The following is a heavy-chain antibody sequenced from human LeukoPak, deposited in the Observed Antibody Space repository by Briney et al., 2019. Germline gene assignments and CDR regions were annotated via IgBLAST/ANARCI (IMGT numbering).Heavy chain of an antibody. J-gene: IGHJ4*02. V-gene: IGHV3-21*01. CDR2: ISSSSSYI. Sequence: KPGGSLRLSCAASGFTFSSYSMNWVRQAPGKGLEWVSSISSSSSYIYYADSVKGRFTISRDNAKNSLYLQMNSLRAEDTAVYYCARDQRYSYGYSPPFVDYWGQGTLVTVSS. CDR3: ARDQRYSYGYSPPFVDY. CDR1: GFTFSSYS. D-gene: IGHD5-18*01.